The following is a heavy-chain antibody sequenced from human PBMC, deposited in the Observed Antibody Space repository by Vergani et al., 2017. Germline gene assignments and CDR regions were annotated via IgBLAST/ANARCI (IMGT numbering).Heavy chain of an antibody. CDR1: GDSINSHNYY. V-gene: IGHV4-61*02. Sequence: QVQLQESGPGLLKPSQTLSLTCTVSGDSINSHNYYWSWIRQPAGKGLEWIGRIHTSGSTNYNPSLKSRVTMSEDTSKNQFSLNLTSVTAADTAVYFCARGSCLGGSCYKPLFDYWGQGILVTVSS. CDR2: IHTSGST. J-gene: IGHJ4*02. D-gene: IGHD2-15*01. CDR3: ARGSCLGGSCYKPLFDY.